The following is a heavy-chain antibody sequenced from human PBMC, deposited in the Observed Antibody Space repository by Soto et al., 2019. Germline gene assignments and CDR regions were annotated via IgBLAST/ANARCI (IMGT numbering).Heavy chain of an antibody. Sequence: GESLKISCKGSGYSFTSYWIGWVRQMPGKGLEWMGIIYPGDSDTRYSPSFQGQVTISADKSISTAYLQWSSLKASDTAMYYCARRPLTAAAETYFDDWRQGTLVTVSS. J-gene: IGHJ4*02. D-gene: IGHD6-13*01. CDR1: GYSFTSYW. CDR2: IYPGDSDT. V-gene: IGHV5-51*01. CDR3: ARRPLTAAAETYFDD.